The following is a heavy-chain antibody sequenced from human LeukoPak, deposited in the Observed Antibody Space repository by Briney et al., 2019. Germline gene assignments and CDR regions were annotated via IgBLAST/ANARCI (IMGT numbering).Heavy chain of an antibody. D-gene: IGHD3-22*01. J-gene: IGHJ4*02. CDR1: GFTFSRYG. CDR3: AKDSWAEYYYDSSGYLDY. Sequence: GGSLRLSCAASGFTFSRYGMHWVRQAPGKGLEWVAVISYDGSNKYYADSVKGRFTISRDNSKNTLYLQMNSLRAEDTAVYYCAKDSWAEYYYDSSGYLDYWGQGTLVTVSS. V-gene: IGHV3-30*18. CDR2: ISYDGSNK.